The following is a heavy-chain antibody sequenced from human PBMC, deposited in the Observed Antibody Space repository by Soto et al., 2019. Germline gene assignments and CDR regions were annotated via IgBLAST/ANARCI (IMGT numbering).Heavy chain of an antibody. J-gene: IGHJ3*01. Sequence: EVHLVESGGGLVQPGGSLRLSCTASRFAFSSSGMNWVRQAPGKGLEWVSYISGSSFTIYYADSVKGRFTISRHNARNFVYLQMNSLRAEDTAVYYCASYNWNDVKAFDFWGQGTMVTVSS. V-gene: IGHV3-48*01. D-gene: IGHD1-1*01. CDR2: ISGSSFTI. CDR3: ASYNWNDVKAFDF. CDR1: RFAFSSSG.